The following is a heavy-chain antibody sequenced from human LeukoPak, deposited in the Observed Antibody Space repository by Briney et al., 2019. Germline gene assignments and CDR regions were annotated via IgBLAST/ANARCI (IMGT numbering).Heavy chain of an antibody. CDR3: ALRSHYCSGGSCYHDY. D-gene: IGHD2-15*01. CDR2: IYHSGST. J-gene: IGHJ4*02. CDR1: GYSISSGYY. V-gene: IGHV4-38-2*01. Sequence: PSETLSLTCAVSGYSISSGYYWGWIRQPPGKGLEWIGSIYHSGSTYYNPSLKSRVTISVDTSKNQFSLKLSSVTAADTAVYYCALRSHYCSGGSCYHDYWGQGTLVTVSS.